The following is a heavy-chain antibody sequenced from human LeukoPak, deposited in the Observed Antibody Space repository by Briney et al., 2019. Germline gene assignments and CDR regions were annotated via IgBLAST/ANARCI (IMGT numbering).Heavy chain of an antibody. CDR2: IYYSGST. J-gene: IGHJ4*02. Sequence: SETLSLTCTVSGGSISSSSYYWGWIRQPPGKGLEWIGYIYYSGSTNYNPSLKSRVTISVDTSKNQFSLKLSSVTAADTAVYYCARSRVLDYWGQGTLVTVSS. V-gene: IGHV4-61*05. D-gene: IGHD3-10*01. CDR3: ARSRVLDY. CDR1: GGSISSSSYY.